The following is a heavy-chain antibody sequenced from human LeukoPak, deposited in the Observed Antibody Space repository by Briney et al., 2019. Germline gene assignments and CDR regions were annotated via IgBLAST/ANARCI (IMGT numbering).Heavy chain of an antibody. Sequence: GGSLRLSCAASGFTFSNYAMSWVRQAPGEGLEWVSAITGSGGDTYHAESVKGRFTVSRDNSKNTLYLQMDSLRTEDTAVYYCAKGSTTSRPYYFDYWGQGTLVTVSS. J-gene: IGHJ4*02. CDR2: ITGSGGDT. CDR1: GFTFSNYA. CDR3: AKGSTTSRPYYFDY. D-gene: IGHD2-2*01. V-gene: IGHV3-23*01.